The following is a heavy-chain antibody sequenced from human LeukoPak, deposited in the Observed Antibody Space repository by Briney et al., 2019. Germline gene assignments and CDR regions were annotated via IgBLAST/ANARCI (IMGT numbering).Heavy chain of an antibody. CDR1: GFTFSSYA. CDR2: IFGSGGST. CDR3: AKATPTGPKAPLNY. J-gene: IGHJ4*02. Sequence: GSLKLSCAASGFTFSSYAMYWVRPAPGKGLEWVSGIFGSGGSTHYADSVKGRFTISRDNSKNTLYLQMNSLRAEDTAVYYCAKATPTGPKAPLNYWGQGTLVTVSS. V-gene: IGHV3-23*01.